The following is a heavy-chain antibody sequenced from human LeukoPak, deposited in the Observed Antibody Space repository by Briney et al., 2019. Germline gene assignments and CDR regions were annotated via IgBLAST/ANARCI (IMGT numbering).Heavy chain of an antibody. CDR2: IAHDGGNK. J-gene: IGHJ4*02. Sequence: GGSLRLSCAASGFTFSSYTMHWVRQAPGKGLEWVAFIAHDGGNKFSADSVKGRFSISRDNSKNTLYLQMNSLRAGDTALYYCARDMAYGDYGDWGQGTLVTVSS. CDR3: ARDMAYGDYGD. V-gene: IGHV3-30*04. D-gene: IGHD4-17*01. CDR1: GFTFSSYT.